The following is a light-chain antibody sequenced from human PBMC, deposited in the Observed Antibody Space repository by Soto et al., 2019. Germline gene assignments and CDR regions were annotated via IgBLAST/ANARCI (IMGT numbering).Light chain of an antibody. CDR3: MKSIQLPLT. Sequence: DILMTQTPLSLSVPPGQPASISCNSSQILLHSDGKTYLYWYLQKQGQHKQIMIYEVYNRFSGVKDRFSGSGSGTDFTLKIRRVEAEEVGVYYCMKSIQLPLTCGGGNKVDIK. J-gene: IGKJ4*01. CDR1: QILLHSDGKTY. V-gene: IGKV2D-29*01. CDR2: EVY.